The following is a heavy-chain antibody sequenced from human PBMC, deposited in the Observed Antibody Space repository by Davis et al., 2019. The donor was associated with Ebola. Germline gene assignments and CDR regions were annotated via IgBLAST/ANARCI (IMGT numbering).Heavy chain of an antibody. CDR1: GFTFNTYA. V-gene: IGHV5-51*01. Sequence: GGSLRLSCAASGFTFNTYAMTWVRQMPGKGLEWMGIIYPGDSDTRYSPSFQGQVTISVDKSISTAYLQWSSLKASDTAMYYCARRVGYSRMDVWGQGTAVTVSS. CDR2: IYPGDSDT. CDR3: ARRVGYSRMDV. D-gene: IGHD1-26*01. J-gene: IGHJ6*02.